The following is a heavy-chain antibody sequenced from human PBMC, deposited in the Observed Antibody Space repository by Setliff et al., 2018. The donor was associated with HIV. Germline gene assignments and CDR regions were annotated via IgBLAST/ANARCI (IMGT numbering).Heavy chain of an antibody. Sequence: ASVKVSCKASGYTFTGYYMHWVRQAPGQGRGWVRRINPNSGGTKYAQKFQGRVTMTRDTSISIAYMELSRLRSDDTAVYYCARGSRGGANDAFDIWGQGTMVTVSS. J-gene: IGHJ3*02. CDR2: INPNSGGT. V-gene: IGHV1-2*06. D-gene: IGHD3-16*01. CDR3: ARGSRGGANDAFDI. CDR1: GYTFTGYY.